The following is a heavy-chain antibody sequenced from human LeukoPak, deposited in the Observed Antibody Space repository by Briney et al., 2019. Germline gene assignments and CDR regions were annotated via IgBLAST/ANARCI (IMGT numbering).Heavy chain of an antibody. D-gene: IGHD6-19*01. CDR3: ARERAVAGHLHFDY. CDR2: IYYSGST. V-gene: IGHV4-39*07. Sequence: SETLFLTCTVSGGSISSSSYYWGWIRQPPGKGLEWIGSIYYSGSTYYNPSLKSRVTISVDTSKNQFSLKLSSVTAADTAVYYCARERAVAGHLHFDYWGQGTLVTVSS. J-gene: IGHJ4*02. CDR1: GGSISSSSYY.